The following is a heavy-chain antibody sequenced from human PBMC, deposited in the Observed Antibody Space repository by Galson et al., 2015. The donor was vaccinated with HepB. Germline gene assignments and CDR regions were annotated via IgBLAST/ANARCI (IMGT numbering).Heavy chain of an antibody. J-gene: IGHJ4*02. CDR1: GFTFSSYA. D-gene: IGHD3-22*01. V-gene: IGHV3-23*01. Sequence: SLRLSCAASGFTFSSYAMSWVRQAPGKGLEWVSAISGSGGSTYYADSVKGRFTISRDNSKNTLYLQMNSLRAEDTAVYYCAKEKSTMIVVVITTPDYWGQGTQVTVSS. CDR3: AKEKSTMIVVVITTPDY. CDR2: ISGSGGST.